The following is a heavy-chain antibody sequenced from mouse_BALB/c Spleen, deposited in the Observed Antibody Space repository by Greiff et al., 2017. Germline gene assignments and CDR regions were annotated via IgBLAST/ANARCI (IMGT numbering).Heavy chain of an antibody. J-gene: IGHJ2*01. CDR1: GFTFSSYA. CDR3: ARNGYGNYYFDY. Sequence: EVQGVESGGGLVKPGGSLKLSCAASGFTFSSYAMSWVRQTPEKRLEWVASISSGGSTYYPDSVKGRFTISRDNARNILYLQMSSLRSEDTAMYYCARNGYGNYYFDYWGQGTTLTVSS. CDR2: ISSGGST. D-gene: IGHD2-10*02. V-gene: IGHV5-6-5*01.